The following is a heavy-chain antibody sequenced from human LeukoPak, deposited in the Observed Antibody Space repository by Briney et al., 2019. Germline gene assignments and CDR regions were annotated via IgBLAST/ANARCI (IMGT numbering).Heavy chain of an antibody. CDR2: IRTTAEGAKYA. D-gene: IGHD3-9*01. CDR3: ATDQRYAFDY. CDR1: GFSFTDYP. V-gene: IGHV3-48*02. J-gene: IGHJ4*02. Sequence: GGSLRLSCATSGFSFTDYPMNWVRQAPGRGLEWISNIRTTAEGAKYAYYADSVKGRVTISRDDGRNTLYLHMNSLRDDDTAVYYCATDQRYAFDYWGQGILVTVSS.